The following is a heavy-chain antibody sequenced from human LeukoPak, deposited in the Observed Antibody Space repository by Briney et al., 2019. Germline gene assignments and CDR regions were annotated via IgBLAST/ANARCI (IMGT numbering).Heavy chain of an antibody. CDR2: VSYDGGSK. V-gene: IGHV3-30-3*01. D-gene: IGHD6-13*01. CDR3: ARVKGGIAAAGNYFDY. Sequence: PGGSPRLSCAASGFAFSSYAMHWVRQGPGKGLEWVALVSYDGGSKYYADSVKGRITISRDNSKNTLHLQMNSLRTEDTAVYYCARVKGGIAAAGNYFDYWGQGTLVTVSS. J-gene: IGHJ4*02. CDR1: GFAFSSYA.